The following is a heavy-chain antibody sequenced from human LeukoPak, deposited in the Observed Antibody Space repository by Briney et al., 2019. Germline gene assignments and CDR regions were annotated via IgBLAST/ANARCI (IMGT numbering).Heavy chain of an antibody. J-gene: IGHJ6*02. CDR1: GGSISGHY. Sequence: PPETLSLTCTVSGGSISGHYWTWIRQPPGKGLEWIGQIHYSGRPDYSPSLKSRVTISVDTSKNQLSLKVTSVTGADTAVYYCARFGVDYDMDVWGQGTTVTVSS. V-gene: IGHV4-59*11. D-gene: IGHD3-16*01. CDR2: IHYSGRP. CDR3: ARFGVDYDMDV.